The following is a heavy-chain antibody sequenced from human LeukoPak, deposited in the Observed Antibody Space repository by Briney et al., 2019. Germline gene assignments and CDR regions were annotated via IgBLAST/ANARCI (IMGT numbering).Heavy chain of an antibody. D-gene: IGHD6-13*01. J-gene: IGHJ4*02. CDR2: IRSKAYGGTT. V-gene: IGHV3-49*04. Sequence: GRSLRLSCTASGFTFGDYAMSSARQAPGKWLEWVGFIRSKAYGGTTKYAASVKGRFPISRDDSKSIAYLQMSSLKTEDTAVYYCTREGGRAAAGTWEVDYWGQGTLVTVSS. CDR1: GFTFGDYA. CDR3: TREGGRAAAGTWEVDY.